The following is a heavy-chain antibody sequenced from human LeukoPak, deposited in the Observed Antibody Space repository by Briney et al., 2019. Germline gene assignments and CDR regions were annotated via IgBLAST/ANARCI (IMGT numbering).Heavy chain of an antibody. CDR3: AQARSSSGYGPLGLY. Sequence: GGSLRLSCVASQFTFSSYAMSWVRQAPGKGLEFVSVIYSDGSTYYADSVKGRFTISRDNSKNTLYLQMTSLGAEDTAVYYCAQARSSSGYGPLGLYWGQGTLVTVSS. J-gene: IGHJ4*02. CDR1: QFTFSSYA. CDR2: IYSDGST. D-gene: IGHD5-12*01. V-gene: IGHV3-53*01.